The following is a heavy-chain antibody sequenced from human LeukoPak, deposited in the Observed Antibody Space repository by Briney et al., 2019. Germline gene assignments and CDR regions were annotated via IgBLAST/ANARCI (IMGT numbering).Heavy chain of an antibody. Sequence: GASVKVSCKISGYNLNDISMHWVRQPPGKGLEWMGGVDPDDGQRVYAQDFQGRVTMTEDTSTNTAYMELSRLRSEDTAVYYCAAVSGHYTLLDAWGQGALVAVST. V-gene: IGHV1-24*01. CDR3: AAVSGHYTLLDA. D-gene: IGHD1-26*01. J-gene: IGHJ5*02. CDR2: VDPDDGQR. CDR1: GYNLNDIS.